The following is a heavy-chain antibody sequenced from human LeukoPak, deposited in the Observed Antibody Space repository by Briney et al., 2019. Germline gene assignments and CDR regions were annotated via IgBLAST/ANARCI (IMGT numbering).Heavy chain of an antibody. CDR1: GFTFSSYW. J-gene: IGHJ4*02. CDR2: IKQDGSEK. CDR3: ARGNLWFGELWAFDY. V-gene: IGHV3-7*01. Sequence: GGSLRLSCAASGFTFSSYWMSWVRQAPGKGLEWVANIKQDGSEKYYVDSVKGRFTISRDNAKNSLYLQMNSLRAEDTAVYYCARGNLWFGELWAFDYWGQGTLVTVSS. D-gene: IGHD3-10*01.